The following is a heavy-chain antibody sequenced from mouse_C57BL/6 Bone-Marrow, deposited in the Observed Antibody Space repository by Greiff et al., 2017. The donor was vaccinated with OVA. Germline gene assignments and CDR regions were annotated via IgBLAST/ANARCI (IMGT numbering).Heavy chain of an antibody. Sequence: VQRVESGPELVKPGASVKISCKASGYAFSSSWMNWVKQRPGKGLEWIGRIYPGDGDTNYNGKFKGKATLTADKSSSTAYMELRSLTSEDSAVYFCARSGYWSYWGQGTTLTVSS. V-gene: IGHV1-82*01. CDR3: ARSGYWSY. CDR2: IYPGDGDT. J-gene: IGHJ2*01. D-gene: IGHD3-1*01. CDR1: GYAFSSSW.